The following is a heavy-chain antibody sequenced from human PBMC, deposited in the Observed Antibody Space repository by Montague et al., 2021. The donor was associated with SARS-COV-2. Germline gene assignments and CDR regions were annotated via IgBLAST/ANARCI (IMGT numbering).Heavy chain of an antibody. J-gene: IGHJ5*01. CDR3: ARERRYCSGGSCYSGWFDP. D-gene: IGHD2-15*01. V-gene: IGHV4-38-2*02. Sequence: SETLSLTCTVSGYSISSGYYWGWIRQPPGKGLEWIGSIYHSGSTYYNPSLKSRVTISVDTSKNQFSLKLSSVTAADTAVYYCARERRYCSGGSCYSGWFDPWGQGTTVTVSS. CDR2: IYHSGST. CDR1: GYSISSGYY.